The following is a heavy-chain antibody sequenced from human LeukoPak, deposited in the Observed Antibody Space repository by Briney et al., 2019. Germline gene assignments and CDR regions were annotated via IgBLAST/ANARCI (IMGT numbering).Heavy chain of an antibody. CDR3: ARGRTKHTVFGPAAGP. D-gene: IGHD3-3*01. V-gene: IGHV4-34*01. Sequence: SETLPLTCAVYGGSFSGYYWSWLRQPPGKGLEWIGEINHSGSTNYNPSLKSRVTISVDTSKNQFSLKLSSVTAADTAVYYCARGRTKHTVFGPAAGPWGQGTLVTVSS. CDR1: GGSFSGYY. CDR2: INHSGST. J-gene: IGHJ5*02.